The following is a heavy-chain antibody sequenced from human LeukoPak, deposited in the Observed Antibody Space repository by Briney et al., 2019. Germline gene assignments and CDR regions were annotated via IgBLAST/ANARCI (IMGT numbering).Heavy chain of an antibody. CDR2: INPNSGGT. CDR1: GYTFTGYY. V-gene: IGHV1-2*06. Sequence: SSVKVSCKASGYTFTGYYMHWVRQAPGQGLEWMERINPNSGGTNYAQEFQGRVTMTRDTSISTAYMELSRLRSDDTAVYYCARPYSSPDPFDYWGQGTLVTVSS. J-gene: IGHJ4*02. D-gene: IGHD6-13*01. CDR3: ARPYSSPDPFDY.